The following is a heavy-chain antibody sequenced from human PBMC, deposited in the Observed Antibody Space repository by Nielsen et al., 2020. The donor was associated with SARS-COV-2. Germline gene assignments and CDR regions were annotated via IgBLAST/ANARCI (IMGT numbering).Heavy chain of an antibody. V-gene: IGHV4-34*01. CDR2: INHSGST. CDR3: ARDRSYYDFWSGNYYYYYGMDV. D-gene: IGHD3-3*01. J-gene: IGHJ6*02. Sequence: SETLSLTCAVYGGSFSGYYWSWIRQPPGKGLEWIGEINHSGSTNYNPSLKSRVTISVDTSKNQFSLKLSSVTAADTAVYYCARDRSYYDFWSGNYYYYYGMDVWGQGTTVTVSS. CDR1: GGSFSGYY.